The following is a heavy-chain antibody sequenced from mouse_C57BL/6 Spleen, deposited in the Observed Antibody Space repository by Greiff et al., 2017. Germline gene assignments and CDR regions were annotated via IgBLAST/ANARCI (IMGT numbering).Heavy chain of an antibody. CDR2: ISSGGSYT. CDR3: ARHGVTTVVAKGDFDY. J-gene: IGHJ2*01. D-gene: IGHD1-1*01. V-gene: IGHV5-6*01. Sequence: EVQLVESGGDLVKPGGSLTLSCAASGFTFSSYGMSWVRQTPDKRLEWVATISSGGSYTYYPDRVKGRFTISRDNAKNTLYLQMSSLKSEDTAMYYCARHGVTTVVAKGDFDYWGQGTTLTVSS. CDR1: GFTFSSYG.